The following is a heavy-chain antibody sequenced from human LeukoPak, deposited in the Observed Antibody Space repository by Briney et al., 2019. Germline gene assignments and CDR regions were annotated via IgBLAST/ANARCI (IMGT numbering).Heavy chain of an antibody. D-gene: IGHD1-26*01. CDR1: GGSISSYY. Sequence: SEPLSLPCTVPGGSISSYYWSWIRQPPGKGLEWIGYIYYSGSTNYNPSLKSRVTISVDTSKNQFSLKLSSVTAADTAVYYCARQGWEPLRPYFDYWGQGTLVTVSS. J-gene: IGHJ4*02. CDR3: ARQGWEPLRPYFDY. CDR2: IYYSGST. V-gene: IGHV4-59*08.